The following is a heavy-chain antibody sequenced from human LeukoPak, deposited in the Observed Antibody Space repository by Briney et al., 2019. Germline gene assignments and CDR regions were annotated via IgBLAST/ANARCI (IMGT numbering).Heavy chain of an antibody. CDR2: INPNSGGT. CDR1: GYTFTGYY. V-gene: IGHV1-2*06. D-gene: IGHD3-10*01. Sequence: ASVRVSCKASGYTFTGYYMHWVRQAPGQGLEWMERINPNSGGTNYAQKFQVRVTMTRDTDISTAHMERSRLRSDDTAVYSGARVYKLENYFDYWGQGTLVTVSS. J-gene: IGHJ4*02. CDR3: ARVYKLENYFDY.